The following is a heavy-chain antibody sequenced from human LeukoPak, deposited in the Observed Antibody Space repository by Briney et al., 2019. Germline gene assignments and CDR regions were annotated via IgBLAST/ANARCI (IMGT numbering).Heavy chain of an antibody. CDR3: AREDVDYYDSSGYYHGWFDP. D-gene: IGHD3-22*01. Sequence: ASVKVSCKASGYTFTSYAMNWVRQAPGQGLEWMGWINTNTGNPTYAQGFTGRFVFSLDTSVSTAYLQISSLKAEDTAVYYCAREDVDYYDSSGYYHGWFDPWGQGTLVTVSS. J-gene: IGHJ5*02. CDR2: INTNTGNP. CDR1: GYTFTSYA. V-gene: IGHV7-4-1*02.